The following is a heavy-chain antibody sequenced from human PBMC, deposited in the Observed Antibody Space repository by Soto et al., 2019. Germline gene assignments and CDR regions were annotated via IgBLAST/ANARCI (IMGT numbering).Heavy chain of an antibody. CDR2: IIPIFGTA. CDR1: GDTFSSYA. D-gene: IGHD2-2*01. J-gene: IGHJ4*02. Sequence: QVQLVQSGAAVKKPGSSVKVSCKASGDTFSSYAISWVRQAPGQGLEWMGGIIPIFGTANYAQKFQGRVTITADESTSTAYMDLSSLRSEDTAVYYCAGGVVRAANEEYDFDYWGQGTMVTVSS. CDR3: AGGVVRAANEEYDFDY. V-gene: IGHV1-69*01.